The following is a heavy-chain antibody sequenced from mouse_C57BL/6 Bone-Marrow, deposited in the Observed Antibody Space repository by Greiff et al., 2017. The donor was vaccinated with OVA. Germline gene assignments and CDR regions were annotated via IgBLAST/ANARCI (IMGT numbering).Heavy chain of an antibody. CDR3: AKRGCYCEYFDV. Sequence: VQLQQSGPGLVQPSQSLSITCTVSGFSLTSSGVHWVRQSPGKGLEWLGVIWRGGSTDYNAALMPRLSITKDNSKSQVFFKMNSLQADDTAVYYCAKRGCYCEYFDVWGTGTTVTVSS. CDR1: GFSLTSSG. V-gene: IGHV2-5*01. CDR2: IWRGGST. J-gene: IGHJ1*03. D-gene: IGHD2-12*01.